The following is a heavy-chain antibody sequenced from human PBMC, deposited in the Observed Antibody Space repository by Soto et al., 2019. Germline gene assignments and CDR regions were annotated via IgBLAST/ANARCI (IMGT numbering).Heavy chain of an antibody. Sequence: QVQLVQSGAEVKKPGSSVKVSCKASGFTFSSYAMHWVRQAPGKGLEWVAVISYDGSNKYYADSVKGRFTISRDNSKNTLYLQMNSLRAEDTAVYYCARPSTIFNYFDYWGQGTLVTVSS. J-gene: IGHJ4*02. CDR3: ARPSTIFNYFDY. CDR1: GFTFSSYA. CDR2: ISYDGSNK. V-gene: IGHV3-30-3*01. D-gene: IGHD3-3*01.